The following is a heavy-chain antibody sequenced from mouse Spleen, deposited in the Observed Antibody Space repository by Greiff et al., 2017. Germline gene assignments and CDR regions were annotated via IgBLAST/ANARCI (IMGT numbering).Heavy chain of an antibody. CDR2: IYPGDGDT. J-gene: IGHJ4*01. V-gene: IGHV1-82*01. CDR3: AKSYYSNHEGAMDY. CDR1: GYAFSSSW. Sequence: LVESGPELVKPGASVKISCKASGYAFSSSWMNWVKQRPGKGLEWIGRIYPGDGDTNYNGKFKGKATLTADKSSSTAYMQLSSLTSEDSAVYFCAKSYYSNHEGAMDYWGQGTSVTVSS. D-gene: IGHD2-12*01.